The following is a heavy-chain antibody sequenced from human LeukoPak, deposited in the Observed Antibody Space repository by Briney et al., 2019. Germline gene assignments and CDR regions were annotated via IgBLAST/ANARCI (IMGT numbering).Heavy chain of an antibody. V-gene: IGHV3-23*01. CDR3: ARGWYNFDY. D-gene: IGHD6-19*01. Sequence: GGSLRLSCAASGFTFSRYAMNWVRQAPGEGLEWVSVISGSGGSTYYADSVKGRFTISRDNSKHTLFLQMNSLRAEDTAVYYCARGWYNFDYWGQGIRVTVSS. J-gene: IGHJ4*02. CDR1: GFTFSRYA. CDR2: ISGSGGST.